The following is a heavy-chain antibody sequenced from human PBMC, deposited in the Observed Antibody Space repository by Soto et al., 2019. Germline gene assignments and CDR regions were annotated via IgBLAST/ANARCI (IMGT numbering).Heavy chain of an antibody. Sequence: KPSETLSLTCTVSGGSVSSGDYYWIWIRQPPGKGLEWIGYIYYGGNTNYNPSLKSRVIISVDTSKNLFSLKLTSVTAADTAVYYCARIPVDTSMIYWLDPWGQGTLVTVSS. CDR3: ARIPVDTSMIYWLDP. D-gene: IGHD5-18*01. V-gene: IGHV4-61*08. CDR1: GGSVSSGDYY. J-gene: IGHJ5*02. CDR2: IYYGGNT.